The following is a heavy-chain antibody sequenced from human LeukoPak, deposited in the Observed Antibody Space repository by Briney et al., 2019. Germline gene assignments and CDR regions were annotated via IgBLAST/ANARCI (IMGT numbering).Heavy chain of an antibody. CDR3: AKDPRYSSGWPGHNRFNP. D-gene: IGHD6-19*01. CDR2: GGST. Sequence: GGSTYYADSEKGRFNISRDNSKNTLYLQMNSLRVEDTAVYYCAKDPRYSSGWPGHNRFNPWGQGTLVTVSS. V-gene: IGHV3-23*01. J-gene: IGHJ5*02.